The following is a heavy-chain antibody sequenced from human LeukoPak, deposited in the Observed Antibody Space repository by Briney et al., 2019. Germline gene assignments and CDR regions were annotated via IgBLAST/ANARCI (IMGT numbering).Heavy chain of an antibody. CDR1: GFTFSSYW. V-gene: IGHV3-7*01. CDR2: IKQDGSEK. D-gene: IGHD3-22*01. Sequence: PGGSLRLSCAASGFTFSSYWMSWVRQAPGKGLEWVANIKQDGSEKYYVDSVKGRFTISRDNAKNSLYLQMNSLRAEDTAVYYCARDTPGDYHDSSLSYFDYWGQGTLVTVSS. J-gene: IGHJ4*02. CDR3: ARDTPGDYHDSSLSYFDY.